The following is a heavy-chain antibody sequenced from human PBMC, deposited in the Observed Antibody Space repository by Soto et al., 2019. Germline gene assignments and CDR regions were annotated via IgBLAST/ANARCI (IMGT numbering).Heavy chain of an antibody. J-gene: IGHJ6*02. CDR1: GFTFSSYG. Sequence: QVQLVESGGGVVQPGRSLRLSCAASGFTFSSYGMHWVRQAPGKGLEWVAVIWYDGSNKYYADSVKGRFTISRDNSKNTLYLQMNSLRAEDTAVYYCARRGPEKYQLVYYYGMDVWGQGTTVTVYS. CDR2: IWYDGSNK. V-gene: IGHV3-33*01. CDR3: ARRGPEKYQLVYYYGMDV. D-gene: IGHD2-2*01.